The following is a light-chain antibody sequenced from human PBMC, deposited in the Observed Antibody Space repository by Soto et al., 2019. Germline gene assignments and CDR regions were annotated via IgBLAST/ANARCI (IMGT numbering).Light chain of an antibody. CDR2: DAS. J-gene: IGKJ5*01. CDR3: QQRSNWPPIT. Sequence: EIVLTQSPATLSLSPGEGAILSCRASQSVSNYLAWYQQKPGQAPRLLIYDASNRVPGIPARFSGSGSGTDFTLTIRSLEPEDFAVYYCQQRSNWPPITFGQGTRLEIK. V-gene: IGKV3-11*01. CDR1: QSVSNY.